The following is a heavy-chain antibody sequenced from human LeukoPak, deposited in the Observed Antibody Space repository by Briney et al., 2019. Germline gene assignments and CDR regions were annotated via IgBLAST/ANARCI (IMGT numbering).Heavy chain of an antibody. Sequence: PGGSLRLSCAASGFTFRNYAMHWVRQAPGKGLEWVAVISYDGANKHYADSVKGRFTISRDNSKNTLYMQMNSLRAEDTAVYYCARAGFTFSDYFGSFFDYWGQGTLVTVSS. CDR2: ISYDGANK. D-gene: IGHD3-10*01. CDR1: GFTFRNYA. CDR3: ARAGFTFSDYFGSFFDY. V-gene: IGHV3-30*04. J-gene: IGHJ4*02.